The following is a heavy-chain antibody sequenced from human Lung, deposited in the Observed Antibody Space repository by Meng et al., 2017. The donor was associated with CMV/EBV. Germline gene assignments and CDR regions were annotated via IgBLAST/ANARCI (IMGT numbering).Heavy chain of an antibody. J-gene: IGHJ4*02. V-gene: IGHV4-4*02. CDR2: IYHSGST. Sequence: PESGPGLVKPSGTLPLTCLVFGGSISSSNLWSWCRQPPRRGLEWIGEIYHSGSTNYNPSLKSRVTISVDKSKNQFSLKLSSVTAADTAVYYCASFPPPGKQWLVTDYWGQGTLVTVSS. CDR3: ASFPPPGKQWLVTDY. D-gene: IGHD6-19*01. CDR1: GGSISSSNL.